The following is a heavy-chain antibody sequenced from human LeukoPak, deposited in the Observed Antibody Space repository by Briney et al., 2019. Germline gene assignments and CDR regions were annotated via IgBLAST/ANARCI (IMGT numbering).Heavy chain of an antibody. D-gene: IGHD5/OR15-5a*01. Sequence: SETLSLTCTVSGDSISSTIYFWTWIRQPPGKGLEWIATINYSGSTYYNVSLRSRLTTSIDTSNNQFSLNLRSVTAADTAAYYCAVYSVSSGRFDPWGQGTRVTVSS. CDR2: INYSGST. V-gene: IGHV4-39*01. CDR3: AVYSVSSGRFDP. J-gene: IGHJ5*02. CDR1: GDSISSTIYF.